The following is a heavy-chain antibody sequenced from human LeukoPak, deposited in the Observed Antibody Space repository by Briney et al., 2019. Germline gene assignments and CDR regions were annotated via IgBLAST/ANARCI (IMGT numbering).Heavy chain of an antibody. J-gene: IGHJ4*02. D-gene: IGHD2-8*01. CDR1: GFTVSSNY. CDR2: IYSDGST. Sequence: GGSLRLSCAASGFTVSSNYMSWVRQAPGKGLEWVSVIYSDGSTYYADSVKGRFTISRDNSKNTLYLQMNSLRAEDTAVYYCARDRMVYFDYWGQGTLVTVSA. CDR3: ARDRMVYFDY. V-gene: IGHV3-53*01.